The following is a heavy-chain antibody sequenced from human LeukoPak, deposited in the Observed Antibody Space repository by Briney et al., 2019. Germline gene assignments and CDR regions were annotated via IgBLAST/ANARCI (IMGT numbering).Heavy chain of an antibody. V-gene: IGHV2-5*02. CDR1: GFSLYSSGVG. CDR2: IYWDDDK. J-gene: IGHJ4*02. D-gene: IGHD1/OR15-1a*01. CDR3: AHRRPGHLTGWDNSYFDN. Sequence: GPTLVNPTQTLTLTCTFSGFSLYSSGVGVGWIRQPPGKALEWLAVIYWDDDKRYNPSLRSRLTMSKDASKSQVFLVMSNMDPVDTATYYCAHRRPGHLTGWDNSYFDNWGPGTLVTVSS.